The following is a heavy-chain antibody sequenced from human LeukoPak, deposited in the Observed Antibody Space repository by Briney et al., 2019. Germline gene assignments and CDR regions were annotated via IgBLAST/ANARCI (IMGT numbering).Heavy chain of an antibody. CDR1: GGSFSGYY. CDR3: ARIGNYYGSGSGMDV. D-gene: IGHD3-10*01. CDR2: INHSGST. V-gene: IGHV4-34*01. J-gene: IGHJ6*02. Sequence: PSETLSLTCAVYGGSFSGYYWSWIRQPPGKGLEWIGEINHSGSTNYNPSLKSRVTISVDTSKNQFSLKLSSVTAADTAVYYCARIGNYYGSGSGMDVWGQGTTVTVSS.